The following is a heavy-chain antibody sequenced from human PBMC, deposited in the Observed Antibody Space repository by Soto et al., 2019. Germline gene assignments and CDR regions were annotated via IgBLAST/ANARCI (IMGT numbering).Heavy chain of an antibody. CDR2: INSDGSVS. CDR3: ARGDCVGGTCYSLAGSFYYYRDV. V-gene: IGHV3-74*01. D-gene: IGHD2-15*01. Sequence: EVQLVESGGGLVQPGGSLRLSCAASGFTFSNYWMYWVRQAPGKGLVWVSRINSDGSVSSYADSVKGRLTISRDNVKNTLYLKMDSLRAVDTAVYYCARGDCVGGTCYSLAGSFYYYRDVWGKGTTVTVFS. CDR1: GFTFSNYW. J-gene: IGHJ6*03.